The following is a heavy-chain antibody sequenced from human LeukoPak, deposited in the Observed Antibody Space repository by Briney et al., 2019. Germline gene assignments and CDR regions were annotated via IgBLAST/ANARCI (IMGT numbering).Heavy chain of an antibody. Sequence: ASVKVSCKASGYTFTSYDFNWVRQATGQRPEWMGWMSPNSGDTGYAQKFQDRVTITRNTSISTAYMELSSLRSDDTAVYYCARGPPNWRYDYWGPGTLVTVSS. CDR2: MSPNSGDT. CDR1: GYTFTSYD. CDR3: ARGPPNWRYDY. V-gene: IGHV1-8*01. D-gene: IGHD1-1*01. J-gene: IGHJ4*02.